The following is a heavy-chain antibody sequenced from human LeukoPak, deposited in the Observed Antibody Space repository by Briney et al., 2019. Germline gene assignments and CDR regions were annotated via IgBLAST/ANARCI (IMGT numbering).Heavy chain of an antibody. J-gene: IGHJ4*02. CDR2: IYYSGST. CDR1: GGSISSSSYY. D-gene: IGHD2-15*01. V-gene: IGHV4-39*07. Sequence: SETLSLTCTVSGGSISSSSYYWGWIRQPPGKGLEWIGSIYYSGSTSYNPSLKSRVTISVDTSKNQFSLKLSSVTAADTAVYYCASGVCSGGSCHDYWGQGTLVTVSS. CDR3: ASGVCSGGSCHDY.